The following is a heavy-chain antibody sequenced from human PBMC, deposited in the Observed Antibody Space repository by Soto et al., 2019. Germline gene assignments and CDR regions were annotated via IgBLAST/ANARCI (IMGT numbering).Heavy chain of an antibody. V-gene: IGHV3-7*01. J-gene: IGHJ4*02. CDR2: IKHDGSER. Sequence: EVQLVESGGGLVQPGGSLRLSCAASGFRFNTNWMSWVRQAPRKGLEWVANIKHDGSERNHVDSVRGRFTISIDNAKSSLYLQMNSLRVEDTAVYYCARELSWSGRDYWGQGTLVIVSP. CDR1: GFRFNTNW. D-gene: IGHD3-10*01. CDR3: ARELSWSGRDY.